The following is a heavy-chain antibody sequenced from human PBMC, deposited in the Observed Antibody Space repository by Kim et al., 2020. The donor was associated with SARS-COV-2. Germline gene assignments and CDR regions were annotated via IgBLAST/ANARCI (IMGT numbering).Heavy chain of an antibody. CDR3: ARQRYSGNYGTLEFDY. CDR1: GDSIRSTTYY. Sequence: SETLSLTCIVSGDSIRSTTYYWGWIRQPPGKGLEWIASIRYSGSTYYNPSLKSLVTISLDTSKNQFSLRLRSVTATDTAVYYCARQRYSGNYGTLEFDYWGQGILVTVSS. J-gene: IGHJ4*02. D-gene: IGHD1-26*01. V-gene: IGHV4-39*01. CDR2: IRYSGST.